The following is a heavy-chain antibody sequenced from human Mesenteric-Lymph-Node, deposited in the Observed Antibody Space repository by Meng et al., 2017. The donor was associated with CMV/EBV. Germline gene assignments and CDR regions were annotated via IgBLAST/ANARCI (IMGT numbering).Heavy chain of an antibody. CDR2: INHSGST. Sequence: SETLSLTCAVYGGSFSGYYWSWIRQPPGKGLEWIGEINHSGSTNYNPSLKSRVTISVDTSKNQFALKLSSVTAADTAVYYCASSGGGGYYYYGMDVWGQGTTVTVSS. CDR3: ASSGGGGYYYYGMDV. D-gene: IGHD2-15*01. CDR1: GGSFSGYY. J-gene: IGHJ6*02. V-gene: IGHV4-34*01.